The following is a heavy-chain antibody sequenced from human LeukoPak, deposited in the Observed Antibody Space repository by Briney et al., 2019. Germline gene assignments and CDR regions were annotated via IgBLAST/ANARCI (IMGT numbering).Heavy chain of an antibody. D-gene: IGHD3-22*01. CDR2: IHYSGST. Sequence: SETLSLTCTVSGGSISSGDYYWSWIRQPPGKGLEWIGYIHYSGSTYYNPSLKSRVTISVDTSKNQFSLKLSSVTAADTAVYYCARYYYDSSGYYYDYWGQGTLVTVSS. CDR1: GGSISSGDYY. J-gene: IGHJ4*02. CDR3: ARYYYDSSGYYYDY. V-gene: IGHV4-30-4*01.